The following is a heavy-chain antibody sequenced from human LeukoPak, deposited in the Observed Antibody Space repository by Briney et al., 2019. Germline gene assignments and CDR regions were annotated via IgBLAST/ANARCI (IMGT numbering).Heavy chain of an antibody. J-gene: IGHJ3*02. CDR1: GGSISSYY. V-gene: IGHV4-59*08. Sequence: KTSETLSLTCTVSGGSISSYYWSWIRQPPGKGLEWIGYIYHSGSTNYNPSLKSRVTISVDTSKNQFSLKLSSVTAADTAVYYCARHHTPHLPGGSWNLVAFDIWGQGTMVTVSS. D-gene: IGHD2-15*01. CDR3: ARHHTPHLPGGSWNLVAFDI. CDR2: IYHSGST.